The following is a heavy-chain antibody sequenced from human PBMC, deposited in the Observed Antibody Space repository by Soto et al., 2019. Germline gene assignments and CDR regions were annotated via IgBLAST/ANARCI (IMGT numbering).Heavy chain of an antibody. CDR1: GGTFSSYA. Sequence: QVQLVQSGAEVKKPGSSVKISCKASGGTFSSYAITWVRQAPGQGLEWMGGIIPFFGTANYAQKFQGRVTITADESTSTAYMELSSLRSYDTAVYYFSRGAVAGTLDYFDYWGQGTLVTVSS. D-gene: IGHD6-19*01. V-gene: IGHV1-69*01. J-gene: IGHJ4*02. CDR2: IIPFFGTA. CDR3: SRGAVAGTLDYFDY.